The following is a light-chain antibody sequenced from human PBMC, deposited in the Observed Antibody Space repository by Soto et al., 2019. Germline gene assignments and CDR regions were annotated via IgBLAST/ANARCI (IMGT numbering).Light chain of an antibody. CDR2: EVT. CDR3: FPYTSGSNRV. Sequence: QSALNQPASVSGSPGQSITISCTGTSSDVGGYNYVSWYQQHPGKAPKLMIYEVTNRPSGVSDRFSGSRSGNASSLTISGLQTEDEADYSCFPYTSGSNRVFGNGKKVTV. V-gene: IGLV2-14*01. J-gene: IGLJ1*01. CDR1: SSDVGGYNY.